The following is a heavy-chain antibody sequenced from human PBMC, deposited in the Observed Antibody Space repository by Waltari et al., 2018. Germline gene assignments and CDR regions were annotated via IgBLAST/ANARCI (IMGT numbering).Heavy chain of an antibody. J-gene: IGHJ5*02. Sequence: QVQLQESDPGLVKPSQTLSLTCTVSGDSISSGEYYWSWIRQPPGKGLEWIGFIYYSGNTYYSPSLKSRLTISVDTSKNQFSLKLSSVTAADTAVYCCARGPHFVVVVAAGFDPWGQGTLVTVTS. CDR2: IYYSGNT. CDR3: ARGPHFVVVVAAGFDP. CDR1: GDSISSGEYY. D-gene: IGHD2-15*01. V-gene: IGHV4-30-4*08.